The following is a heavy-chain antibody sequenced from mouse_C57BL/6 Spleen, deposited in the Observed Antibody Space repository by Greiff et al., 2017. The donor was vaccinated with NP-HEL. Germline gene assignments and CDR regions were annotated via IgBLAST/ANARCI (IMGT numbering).Heavy chain of an antibody. Sequence: EVMLVESGGGLVQPGGSLSLSCAASGFTFTDYYMSWVRQPPGKALEWLGFIRNKANGYTTEYSASVKGRFTISRDNSQSILYLQMNALRAEDSATYYCARSDGYYHYAMDYWGQGTSVTVSS. CDR3: ARSDGYYHYAMDY. CDR2: IRNKANGYTT. V-gene: IGHV7-3*01. J-gene: IGHJ4*01. CDR1: GFTFTDYY. D-gene: IGHD2-3*01.